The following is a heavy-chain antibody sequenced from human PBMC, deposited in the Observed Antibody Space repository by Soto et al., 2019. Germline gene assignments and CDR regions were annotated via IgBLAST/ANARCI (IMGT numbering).Heavy chain of an antibody. Sequence: GGSLRLSCAASGFTFDDYGMSWVRQAPGKGLEWVSGINWNGGSTGYADPVKGRFTISRDNAKNSLYLQMNSLRAEDTALYHCARVMGVAGLLIDAFDVWGQGTMVTVSS. D-gene: IGHD6-19*01. CDR3: ARVMGVAGLLIDAFDV. CDR2: INWNGGST. J-gene: IGHJ3*01. CDR1: GFTFDDYG. V-gene: IGHV3-20*01.